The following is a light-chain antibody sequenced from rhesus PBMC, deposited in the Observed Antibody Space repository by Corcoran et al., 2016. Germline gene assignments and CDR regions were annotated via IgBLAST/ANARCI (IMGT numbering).Light chain of an antibody. CDR3: QQYSSRPLT. CDR2: KAS. J-gene: IGKJ3*01. CDR1: QGISSW. V-gene: IGKV1-22*01. Sequence: DIQMTQSPSSLSASVGDTVTITCRASQGISSWLAWYQQKPGKAPKPLIYKASSLQSGVPSSFSGSGSGTGFTLTISSLQSEDFATYYCQQYSSRPLTFGPGTKLDIK.